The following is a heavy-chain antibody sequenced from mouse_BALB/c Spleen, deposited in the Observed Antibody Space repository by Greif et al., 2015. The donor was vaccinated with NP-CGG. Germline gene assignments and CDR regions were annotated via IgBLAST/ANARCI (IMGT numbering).Heavy chain of an antibody. CDR1: GFTFSSYG. CDR3: ATGFAY. CDR2: INSNGGST. Sequence: VQVVESGGGLVQPGGSLKLSCAASGFTFSSYGMSWVRQTPDKRLELVATINSNGGSTYYPDSVKGRFTISRDNAKNTLYLQMSSLKSEDTAMYYCATGFAYWGQGTLVTVSA. V-gene: IGHV5-6-3*01. J-gene: IGHJ3*01.